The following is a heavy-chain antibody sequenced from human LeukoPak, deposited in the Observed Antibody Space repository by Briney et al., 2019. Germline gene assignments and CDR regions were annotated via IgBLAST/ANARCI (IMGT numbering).Heavy chain of an antibody. J-gene: IGHJ5*02. CDR3: ATDVAGCYT. CDR1: GFTFNDYY. D-gene: IGHD4/OR15-4a*01. Sequence: NPGGSLRPACAASGFTFNDYYMGWVSQAPGKGMGWLSYIKIGGTNTHYADSVKGRFTISRDNAKKSLYLEMNNLRAEDTAVYYCATDVAGCYTWGQGVLVTVSP. CDR2: IKIGGTNT. V-gene: IGHV3-11*01.